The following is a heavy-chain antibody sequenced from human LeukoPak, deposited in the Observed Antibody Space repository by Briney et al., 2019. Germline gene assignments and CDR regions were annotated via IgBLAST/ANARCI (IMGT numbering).Heavy chain of an antibody. V-gene: IGHV3-30*04. CDR3: ARDFLAVAGTGSFQH. CDR1: GFSFSGYA. J-gene: IGHJ1*01. D-gene: IGHD6-19*01. CDR2: ISYDGSNK. Sequence: PGGSLRLSCAASGFSFSGYAMHWVRQAPGKGLEWVAVISYDGSNKYYADSLKGRFTISRDNSKNTLYLQMNSLRAEDTAVYYCARDFLAVAGTGSFQHWGQGTLITVSS.